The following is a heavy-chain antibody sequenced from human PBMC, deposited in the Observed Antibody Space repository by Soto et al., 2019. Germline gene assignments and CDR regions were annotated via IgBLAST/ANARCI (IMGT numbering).Heavy chain of an antibody. J-gene: IGHJ4*02. D-gene: IGHD4-17*01. CDR3: AKDHLTTTVTTVGY. CDR2: ISYHGSDK. Sequence: QVQLVASGGGVVQPGRSLRLSCAASGFTFSNYGMHWVRQAPGKGLEWVAVISYHGSDKYYADSVKGRFTISRDNSKNTLYLQMDRLRAEDTAVYYCAKDHLTTTVTTVGYWGQGTLVTVSS. V-gene: IGHV3-30*18. CDR1: GFTFSNYG.